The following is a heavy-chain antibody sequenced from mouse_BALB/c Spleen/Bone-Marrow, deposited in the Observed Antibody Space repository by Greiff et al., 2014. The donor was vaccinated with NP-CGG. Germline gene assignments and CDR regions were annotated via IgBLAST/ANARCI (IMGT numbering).Heavy chain of an antibody. J-gene: IGHJ4*01. CDR1: GFSLTSYG. CDR3: AKVNRYGYAMDY. V-gene: IGHV2-3*01. D-gene: IGHD1-1*01. Sequence: VQVVESGPGLVAPAQSLSITCTVSGFSLTSYGVSWVRQPPGKGLEWLGVIWGDGSINYNSALISRLGIIKDNSKSQVFLKLNSVQTDDTATYYCAKVNRYGYAMDYWGQGTSVTVSS. CDR2: IWGDGSI.